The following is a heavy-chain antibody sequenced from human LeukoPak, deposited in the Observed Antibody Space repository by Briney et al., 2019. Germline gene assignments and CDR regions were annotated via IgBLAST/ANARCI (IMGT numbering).Heavy chain of an antibody. V-gene: IGHV4-38-2*02. J-gene: IGHJ4*02. Sequence: SETLSLTCTVSGYSISSGFHWGWIRQPPGKGLEWIGTIYRSGTTYYNPSLNPSLKSRVTISVDTSKNQFSLKLSSVTAADTAVYYCARQTGSGLFILPGGQGTLVTVSS. CDR2: IYRSGTT. CDR1: GYSISSGFH. CDR3: ARQTGSGLFILP. D-gene: IGHD3/OR15-3a*01.